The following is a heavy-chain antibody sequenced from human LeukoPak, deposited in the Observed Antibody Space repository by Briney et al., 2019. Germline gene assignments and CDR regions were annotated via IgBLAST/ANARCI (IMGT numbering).Heavy chain of an antibody. CDR2: IIPIFGTA. D-gene: IGHD3-10*01. Sequence: ASVKVSCKASGGTFSSYAISWVRQAPGQGLEWIGGIIPIFGTANYAQKFQGRVTIAADESTSTAYMELSSLRSEDTAVYYCAKLAPPSPYYGSGGGSFDYWGQGTLVTVSS. CDR1: GGTFSSYA. CDR3: AKLAPPSPYYGSGGGSFDY. V-gene: IGHV1-69*13. J-gene: IGHJ4*02.